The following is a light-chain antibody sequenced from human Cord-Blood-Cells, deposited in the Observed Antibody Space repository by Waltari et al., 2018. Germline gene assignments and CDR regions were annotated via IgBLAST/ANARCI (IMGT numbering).Light chain of an antibody. V-gene: IGLV2-23*03. J-gene: IGLJ2*01. CDR1: SSDVGSYHL. CDR3: CSYAGSSTFVV. CDR2: EGS. Sequence: QSALTQPASVSGSPGQSITISCTGTSSDVGSYHLVLWYQQHPGKAPKLMIYEGSKRPSGVSNRFSGSKSGNTASLTISGLQAEDEADYYCCSYAGSSTFVVFGGGTKLTVL.